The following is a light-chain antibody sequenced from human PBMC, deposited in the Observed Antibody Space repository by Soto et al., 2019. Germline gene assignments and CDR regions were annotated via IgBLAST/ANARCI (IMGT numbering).Light chain of an antibody. J-gene: IGLJ1*01. Sequence: QSALTQPPSASGSPGQSVTISCTGTSSDVGGYNYVSWYQHHPGKAPKVMIYEVSKRPSGVPDRFSGSKSGNTASLTVSGLQDEDEDDYYCCSYAGSNNLGVFGTGTKVTVL. CDR2: EVS. CDR1: SSDVGGYNY. V-gene: IGLV2-8*01. CDR3: CSYAGSNNLGV.